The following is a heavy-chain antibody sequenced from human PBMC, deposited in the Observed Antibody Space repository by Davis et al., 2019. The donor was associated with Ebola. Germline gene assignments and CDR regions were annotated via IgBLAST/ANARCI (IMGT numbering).Heavy chain of an antibody. CDR1: GYTFTSYG. J-gene: IGHJ6*02. CDR3: ARGEYDYGIAYYYYGMDV. D-gene: IGHD4-17*01. Sequence: AASVKVSCKASGYTFTSYGISWVRQATGQGLEWMGWMNPNSGNTGYAQKFQGRVTMTRNTSISTAYMEMSSLRSEDTAVYYCARGEYDYGIAYYYYGMDVWGQGTTVTVSS. V-gene: IGHV1-8*02. CDR2: MNPNSGNT.